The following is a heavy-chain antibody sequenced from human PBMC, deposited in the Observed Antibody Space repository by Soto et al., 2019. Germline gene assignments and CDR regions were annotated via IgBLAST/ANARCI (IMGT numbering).Heavy chain of an antibody. CDR2: ITSGSTFI. V-gene: IGHV3-21*01. D-gene: IGHD3-9*01. Sequence: EVRLVESGGGLVKPGGSLRLSCAASGFTFNSYSMNWVRQVPGKGLEWVSSITSGSTFIYYADSVKGRFTISRDSAENSLFLQMNSLSTDDTAMYYCAKVMIPNDDMMFHYWGQGTLVTVSS. CDR3: AKVMIPNDDMMFHY. CDR1: GFTFNSYS. J-gene: IGHJ4*02.